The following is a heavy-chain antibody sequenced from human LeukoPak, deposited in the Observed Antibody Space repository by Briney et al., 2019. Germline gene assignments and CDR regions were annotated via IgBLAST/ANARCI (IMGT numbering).Heavy chain of an antibody. V-gene: IGHV1-69*13. CDR3: ASGSELGIHFDY. CDR2: IIPIFGTA. J-gene: IGHJ4*02. CDR1: GGTFSSYA. D-gene: IGHD7-27*01. Sequence: GASVKVSCKASGGTFSSYAISWVRQAPGQGLEWMGGIIPIFGTANYAQKFQGRVTITADESTSTAYMELSSLRSEDTAVYYCASGSELGIHFDYWGQGTLVTVSS.